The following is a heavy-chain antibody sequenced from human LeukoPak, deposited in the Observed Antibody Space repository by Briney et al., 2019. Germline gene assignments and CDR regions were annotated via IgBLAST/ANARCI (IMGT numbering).Heavy chain of an antibody. D-gene: IGHD1-26*01. V-gene: IGHV1-2*02. CDR1: GYTFSGYY. CDR2: INPNSGGT. Sequence: ASVKVSCKASGYTFSGYYMHWVRQAPGQGLEWMGWINPNSGGTKYAQNFQGRVTMTRDTSTSTAYMELSSLRSDDTGVYYCARVACLVGASPFEYWGQGTLVTVSS. J-gene: IGHJ4*02. CDR3: ARVACLVGASPFEY.